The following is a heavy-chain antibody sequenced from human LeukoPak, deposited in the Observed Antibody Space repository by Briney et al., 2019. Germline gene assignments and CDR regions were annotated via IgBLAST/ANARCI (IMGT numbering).Heavy chain of an antibody. Sequence: PGGSLRLSCAASGISFSDYYMSWIRQAPGKGLEWLSYISSGGSTIYYAGSVKGRFTVSRDNAKNSLYLQINSLGAEDTAVYYCARVVGAISPDYWGQGTLVTVSS. V-gene: IGHV3-11*01. CDR2: ISSGGSTI. D-gene: IGHD1-26*01. J-gene: IGHJ4*02. CDR3: ARVVGAISPDY. CDR1: GISFSDYY.